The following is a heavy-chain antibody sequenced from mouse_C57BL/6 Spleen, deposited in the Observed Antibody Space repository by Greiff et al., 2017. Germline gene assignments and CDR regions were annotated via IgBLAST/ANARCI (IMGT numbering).Heavy chain of an antibody. D-gene: IGHD2-12*01. V-gene: IGHV2-2*01. CDR2: IWSGGST. CDR1: GFSLTSYG. CDR3: ARKGELRPFAY. Sequence: QVQLQESGPGLVQPSQSLSITCTVSGFSLTSYGVHWVRQSPGKGLEWLGVIWSGGSTDYNAAFISILSISKDNSKCQVFFKMNSLQADDTAIYXCARKGELRPFAYWGQGTLVTVSA. J-gene: IGHJ3*01.